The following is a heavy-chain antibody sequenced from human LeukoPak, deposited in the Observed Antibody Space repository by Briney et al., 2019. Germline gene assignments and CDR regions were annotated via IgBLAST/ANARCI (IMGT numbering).Heavy chain of an antibody. Sequence: ASVKVSCKASGYTFTGYYMHWVRQAPGQGLEWMGWINPNSGGTNYAQKFQGRVTMTRDTSISTAYMELSRLRSDDTAVYYCARDGSHSGYDRGYYDYVWGSYTFDYWGQGTLVTVSS. V-gene: IGHV1-2*02. J-gene: IGHJ4*02. CDR1: GYTFTGYY. CDR3: ARDGSHSGYDRGYYDYVWGSYTFDY. D-gene: IGHD3-16*01. CDR2: INPNSGGT.